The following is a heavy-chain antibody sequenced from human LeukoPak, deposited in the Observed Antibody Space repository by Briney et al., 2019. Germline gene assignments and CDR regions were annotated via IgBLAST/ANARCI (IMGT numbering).Heavy chain of an antibody. CDR1: GYTFTGYY. Sequence: GASVKVSCKASGYTFTGYYMHWVRQAPGQGLEWMGWINPNSGGTNYAQKFQGRVTMTRDTSISTAYMELSRLRSDDTAVYYCARDLHGSYYDFDYWGQGTLVTVSS. D-gene: IGHD1-26*01. J-gene: IGHJ4*02. V-gene: IGHV1-2*02. CDR3: ARDLHGSYYDFDY. CDR2: INPNSGGT.